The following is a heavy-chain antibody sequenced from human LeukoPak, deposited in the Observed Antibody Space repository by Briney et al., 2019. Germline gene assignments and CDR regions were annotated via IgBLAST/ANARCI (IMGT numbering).Heavy chain of an antibody. D-gene: IGHD6-19*01. J-gene: IGHJ3*02. CDR1: GGSMSSCC. CDR2: IYASGTT. Sequence: SETLSLTCTVSGGSMSSCCWSWIRQPAGKELEWIGRIYASGTTNYNPSLKSRVTMSVDTSKNQFSLKLSSVTAADTAMYYCARTLVGTSVVASDMWGQGTMVTVSS. CDR3: ARTLVGTSVVASDM. V-gene: IGHV4-4*07.